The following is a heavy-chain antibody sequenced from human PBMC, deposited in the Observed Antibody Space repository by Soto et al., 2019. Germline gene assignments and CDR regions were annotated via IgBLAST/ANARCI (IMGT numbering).Heavy chain of an antibody. CDR3: ARDPSGTTSWFDP. CDR2: INPSGGST. Sequence: ASVKVSCKASGYTFTSYDMHWVRQAPGQGLEWMGIINPSGGSTSYAQKFQGRVTMTRDTSTSTVYMELSSLRSEDTAVYYCARDPSGTTSWFDPWGQGTLVTVSS. CDR1: GYTFTSYD. V-gene: IGHV1-46*01. D-gene: IGHD1-7*01. J-gene: IGHJ5*02.